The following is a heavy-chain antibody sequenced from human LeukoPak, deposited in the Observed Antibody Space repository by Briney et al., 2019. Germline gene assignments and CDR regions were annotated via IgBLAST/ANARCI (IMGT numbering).Heavy chain of an antibody. V-gene: IGHV1-18*01. J-gene: IGHJ3*02. CDR3: ARRGMVREFDI. Sequence: ASMKVSCKASGYTFTTYGISWVRQAPGQGLEWMGWISAYDGNTNYAQKLQGRVTMTTDTSTSTAYMELRSLRSDDTAVYYCARRGMVREFDIWGQGTMVTVSS. CDR2: ISAYDGNT. D-gene: IGHD3-10*01. CDR1: GYTFTTYG.